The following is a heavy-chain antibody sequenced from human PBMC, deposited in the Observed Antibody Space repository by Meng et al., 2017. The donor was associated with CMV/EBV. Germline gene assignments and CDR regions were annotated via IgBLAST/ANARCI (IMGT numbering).Heavy chain of an antibody. CDR1: GFTFSSYS. V-gene: IGHV3-21*01. Sequence: GESLKISCAASGFTFSSYSMNWVCQAPGKGLEWVSSISSSSYIYYADSVKGRFTISRDNAKNSLYLQMNSLRAEDTAVYYCAREGYCSGGSCNSDYWGQGTLVTVSS. CDR2: ISSSSYI. CDR3: AREGYCSGGSCNSDY. D-gene: IGHD2-15*01. J-gene: IGHJ4*02.